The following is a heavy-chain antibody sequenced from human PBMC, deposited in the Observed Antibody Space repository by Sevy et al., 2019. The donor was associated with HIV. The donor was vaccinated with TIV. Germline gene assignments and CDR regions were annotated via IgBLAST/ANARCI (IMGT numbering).Heavy chain of an antibody. D-gene: IGHD1-1*01. CDR1: GYSFTSYW. CDR3: ASSIGTERNYYGMDV. Sequence: GESLKISCKGSGYSFTSYWIGWVRQMPGKGLEWMGIIYPGDSDTRYSPCFQGQVTISADKSISTASLQWSSLKASDTAMYYCASSIGTERNYYGMDVWGQGTTVTVSS. V-gene: IGHV5-51*01. J-gene: IGHJ6*02. CDR2: IYPGDSDT.